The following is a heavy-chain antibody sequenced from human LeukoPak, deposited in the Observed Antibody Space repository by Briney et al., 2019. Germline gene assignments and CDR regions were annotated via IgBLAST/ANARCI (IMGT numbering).Heavy chain of an antibody. D-gene: IGHD6-6*01. J-gene: IGHJ4*02. CDR2: IRPSGDNT. CDR1: GFTFSSYD. CDR3: AGDTSSSPMGFDY. Sequence: SGGSLRLSCAASGFTFSSYDMTWVRQAPGRGLEWVSSIRPSGDNTYYGDSVKGRFTISRDNSKNTLYLQMNSLRAEDTALYYCAGDTSSSPMGFDYWGQGTLVTVSS. V-gene: IGHV3-23*01.